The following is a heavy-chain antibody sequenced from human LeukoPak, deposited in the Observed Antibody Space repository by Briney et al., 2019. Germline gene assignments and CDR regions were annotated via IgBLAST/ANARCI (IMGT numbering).Heavy chain of an antibody. Sequence: ASVKVSCKASGYTFTGYYMHWVRQAPGQGLEWMGWINPNSGGTNYAQKFQGRVTMTRDTSISTAYMELSRLRSDDTAVYYCARDLGRSGSLGDWGQGTLVTVSS. CDR1: GYTFTGYY. J-gene: IGHJ4*02. V-gene: IGHV1-2*02. CDR3: ARDLGRSGSLGD. CDR2: INPNSGGT. D-gene: IGHD1-26*01.